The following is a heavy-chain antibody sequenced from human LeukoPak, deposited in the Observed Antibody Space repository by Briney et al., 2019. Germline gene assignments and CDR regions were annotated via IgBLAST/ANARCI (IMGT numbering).Heavy chain of an antibody. D-gene: IGHD6-19*01. V-gene: IGHV4-59*01. Sequence: SETLSLTCTVSGGSISSYYWSWIRQPPGKGLEWIGYIYYSGSTNYNPSLKSQVTISVDTSKNQFSLKLSSVTAADTAVYYCARATDSGWYGFDYWGQGTLVTVSS. CDR2: IYYSGST. CDR1: GGSISSYY. J-gene: IGHJ4*02. CDR3: ARATDSGWYGFDY.